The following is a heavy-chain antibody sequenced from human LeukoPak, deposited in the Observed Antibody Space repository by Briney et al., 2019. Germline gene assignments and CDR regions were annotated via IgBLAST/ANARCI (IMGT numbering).Heavy chain of an antibody. CDR1: GFTFSSYW. V-gene: IGHV3-74*01. CDR2: INSDGSST. J-gene: IGHJ3*02. Sequence: PGGSLRLSCAASGFTFSSYWMHWVRQAPGKGLVWVSRINSDGSSTSYADSVKGRFTISRDNAKNTLYLQMNSLRAEDTAVYYCAKDMEMATISDAFDIWGQGTMVTVSS. CDR3: AKDMEMATISDAFDI. D-gene: IGHD5-24*01.